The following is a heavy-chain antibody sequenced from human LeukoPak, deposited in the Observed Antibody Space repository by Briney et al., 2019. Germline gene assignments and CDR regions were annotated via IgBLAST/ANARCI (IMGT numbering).Heavy chain of an antibody. V-gene: IGHV3-48*04. D-gene: IGHD3-10*01. CDR3: FREGGD. CDR1: GFTFSSYS. CDR2: ISSTSSTI. Sequence: GGSLRLSCEASGFTFSSYSLSWVRQAPGKGLEWVSYISSTSSTIYYADSVKGRFTISRDNAKNTLYLQMNSLRAEDTAIYYCFREGGDWGQGTLVTVSS. J-gene: IGHJ4*02.